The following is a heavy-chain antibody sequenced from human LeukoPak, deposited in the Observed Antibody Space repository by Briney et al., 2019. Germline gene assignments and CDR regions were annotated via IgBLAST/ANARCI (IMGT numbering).Heavy chain of an antibody. Sequence: GGSLRLSCAASGFTFSSYAMHWVRQAPGKGLEWVAVISYDGSNKYYADSVKGRFTISRDNSKNTLYLQMNGLRAEDTAVYYCARDGRGVPNYFDYWGQGTLVTVSS. CDR3: ARDGRGVPNYFDY. J-gene: IGHJ4*02. V-gene: IGHV3-30-3*01. D-gene: IGHD1-26*01. CDR1: GFTFSSYA. CDR2: ISYDGSNK.